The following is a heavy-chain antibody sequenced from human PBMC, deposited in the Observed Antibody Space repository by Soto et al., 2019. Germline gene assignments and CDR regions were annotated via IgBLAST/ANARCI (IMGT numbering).Heavy chain of an antibody. CDR3: ARQVEILGQYFQH. J-gene: IGHJ1*01. CDR2: IYYSGST. CDR1: GGSISSSSYY. Sequence: SETLSLTCTVSGGSISSSSYYWGWIRQPPGKGLEWIGSIYYSGSTYYNPSLKSRVTISVDTSKNQFSLKLISVTAADTAVYYCARQVEILGQYFQHWGQGTLVTVSS. D-gene: IGHD2-8*02. V-gene: IGHV4-39*01.